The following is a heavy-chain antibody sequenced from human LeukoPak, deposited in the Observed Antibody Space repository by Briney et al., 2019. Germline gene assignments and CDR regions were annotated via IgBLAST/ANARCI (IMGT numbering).Heavy chain of an antibody. D-gene: IGHD3-10*01. CDR3: ARDRYYGSGFHYFDY. CDR1: GGSISSYY. CDR2: IYYSGST. Sequence: PSETLSLTCTVSGGSISSYYWSWIRQPPGQGLEGIGYIYYSGSTNYNPSLKSRVTMPVDTSKNQFSLKLSSVTAADTAVYYCARDRYYGSGFHYFDYWGQGSLVTVSS. V-gene: IGHV4-59*01. J-gene: IGHJ4*02.